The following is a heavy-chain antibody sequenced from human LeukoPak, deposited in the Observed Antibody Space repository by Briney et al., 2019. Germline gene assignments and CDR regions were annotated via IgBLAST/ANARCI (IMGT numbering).Heavy chain of an antibody. CDR1: GFTFSSYA. V-gene: IGHV3-23*01. CDR3: AKDVAIQRWCFDY. J-gene: IGHJ4*02. Sequence: PGGSLRLSCAASGFTFSSYAMSWVRQAPGKGLEWVSAISGSGGSTYYADSVKGRFTISRDNSKNTLYMQMNSLRAEDTAVYYCAKDVAIQRWCFDYWGQGALVTVSS. D-gene: IGHD5-18*01. CDR2: ISGSGGST.